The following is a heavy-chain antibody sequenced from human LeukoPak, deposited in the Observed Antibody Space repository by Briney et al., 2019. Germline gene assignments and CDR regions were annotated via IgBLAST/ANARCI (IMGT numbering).Heavy chain of an antibody. CDR3: ARVYYQDSGTSYRHLDY. V-gene: IGHV3-7*01. Sequence: GGSLRLSXAASGFTFRNYCMTWVRQVPGKGLEWVASLKQDESEKYFLDSVKGRFTISRDNAENSLYLQMNSLRAEDTAVYYCARVYYQDSGTSYRHLDYWGQGTLVTVSS. CDR1: GFTFRNYC. D-gene: IGHD3-22*01. CDR2: LKQDESEK. J-gene: IGHJ4*02.